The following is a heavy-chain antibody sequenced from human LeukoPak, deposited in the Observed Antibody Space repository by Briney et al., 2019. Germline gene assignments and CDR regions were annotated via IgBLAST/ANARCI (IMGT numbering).Heavy chain of an antibody. D-gene: IGHD3-22*01. J-gene: IGHJ5*02. CDR1: GGSISSSSYY. CDR2: IYYSGST. CDR3: ARQQRITMIVVVIPNWFDP. V-gene: IGHV4-39*01. Sequence: SETLSLTCTVSGGSISSSSYYWGWIRQPPGKGLEWIGSIYYSGSTYYNPSLKSRVTISVDTSKNQFSLKLSSVTAADTAVYYCARQQRITMIVVVIPNWFDPWGQGTLVTVSS.